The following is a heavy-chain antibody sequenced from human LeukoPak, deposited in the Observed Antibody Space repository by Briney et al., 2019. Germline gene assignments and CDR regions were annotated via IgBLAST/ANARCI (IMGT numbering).Heavy chain of an antibody. CDR1: GGSFSGYY. CDR3: ARGSPSRYCSGGSCYSYAFDI. V-gene: IGHV4-34*01. Sequence: SETLSLTCAVYGGSFSGYYWSWIRQPPGKGLEWIGEINHSGSTNCNPSLKSRVTISVDTSKNQFSLKLSSVTAADTAVYYCARGSPSRYCSGGSCYSYAFDIWGQGTMVTVSS. CDR2: INHSGST. D-gene: IGHD2-15*01. J-gene: IGHJ3*02.